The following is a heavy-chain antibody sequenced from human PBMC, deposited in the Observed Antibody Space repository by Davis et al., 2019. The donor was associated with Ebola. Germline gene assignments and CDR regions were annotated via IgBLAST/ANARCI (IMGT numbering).Heavy chain of an antibody. CDR3: ARQGWSGYSLRHWLDP. J-gene: IGHJ5*02. Sequence: MPSQTLSPTCPLSAASTVSSSSYWGWIRQPPRKGLEWIGSIYYSGITYYNPSLKSRVTISVDTSKNQFSLKLRSVTAAETAVYYCARQGWSGYSLRHWLDPWGRGTLVTVSS. D-gene: IGHD3-3*01. V-gene: IGHV4-39*01. CDR2: IYYSGIT. CDR1: AASTVSSSSY.